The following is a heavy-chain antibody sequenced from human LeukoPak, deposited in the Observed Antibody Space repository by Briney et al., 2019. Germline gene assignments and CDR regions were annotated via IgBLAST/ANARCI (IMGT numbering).Heavy chain of an antibody. CDR2: IKQDGGER. J-gene: IGHJ4*02. D-gene: IGHD2-15*01. CDR3: ARGGRSYCVGGSCYFGFDS. V-gene: IGHV3-7*03. Sequence: SGGSLRLSCAASRFTFSDYWMTWVRQAQGKGLEWVAHIKQDGGERSYVDSVKGRFTISRDNAKNSLYLQMNSLRAEDTAVYYFARGGRSYCVGGSCYFGFDSWGQGTLVTVSS. CDR1: RFTFSDYW.